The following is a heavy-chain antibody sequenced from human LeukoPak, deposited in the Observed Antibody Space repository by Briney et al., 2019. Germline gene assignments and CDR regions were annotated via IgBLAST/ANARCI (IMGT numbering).Heavy chain of an antibody. J-gene: IGHJ4*02. V-gene: IGHV3-23*01. CDR3: AKDVCTSPRCLLYFDS. D-gene: IGHD2-8*01. CDR2: ISGFNT. CDR1: GFAVRNYA. Sequence: PGVSLRLFCTTSGFAVRNYAMNWVRQAPGKGPEWVSGISGFNTYYADSVKGRFTIFRDNSKNVLYLQMDRLRAEDTAVYSCAKDVCTSPRCLLYFDSWGQGTLVTVSS.